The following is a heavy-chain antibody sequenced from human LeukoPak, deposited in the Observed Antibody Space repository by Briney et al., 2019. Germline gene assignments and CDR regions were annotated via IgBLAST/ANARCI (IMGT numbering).Heavy chain of an antibody. CDR1: GFTFDDYA. CDR3: ARGRSSSAFDY. CDR2: INHSGST. V-gene: IGHV4-34*01. D-gene: IGHD6-6*01. Sequence: LRLSCAASGFTFDDYAMHWVRQAPGKGLEWIGEINHSGSTNYNPSLKSRVTISVDTSKNQFSLKLSSVTAADTAVYYCARGRSSSAFDYWGQGTLVTVSS. J-gene: IGHJ4*02.